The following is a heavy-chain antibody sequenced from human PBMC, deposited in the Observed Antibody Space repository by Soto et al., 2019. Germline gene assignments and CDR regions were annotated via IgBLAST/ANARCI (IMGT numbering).Heavy chain of an antibody. CDR1: GFTFSSYA. CDR2: ISGSGGST. CDR3: ASRGSGSYYGY. V-gene: IGHV3-23*01. J-gene: IGHJ4*02. Sequence: EVQLLESGGGLVQPGGSLRLSCAASGFTFSSYAMRWVRQAPGKGLEWVSAISGSGGSTYYADSGKGRFTISRYNSKNTLSLQMNSLRAEDTALYYCASRGSGSYYGYWGQGIRVSVSS. D-gene: IGHD1-26*01.